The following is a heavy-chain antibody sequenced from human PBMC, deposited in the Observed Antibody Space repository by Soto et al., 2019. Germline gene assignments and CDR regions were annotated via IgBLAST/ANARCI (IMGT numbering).Heavy chain of an antibody. CDR2: ISAYNGNT. CDR3: ARVPSIAARPDWFDP. Sequence: ASVKVSCKASGYTFTSYGISWVRQAPGQGLEWMGWISAYNGNTNYAQKLQGRVTMTTDTSTSTAYMELRSLRSDDTAVYYCARVPSIAARPDWFDPWGQGTLVTVSS. D-gene: IGHD6-6*01. V-gene: IGHV1-18*01. J-gene: IGHJ5*02. CDR1: GYTFTSYG.